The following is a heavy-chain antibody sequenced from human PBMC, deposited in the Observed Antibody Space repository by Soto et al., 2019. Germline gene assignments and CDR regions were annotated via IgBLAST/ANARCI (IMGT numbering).Heavy chain of an antibody. CDR3: ARFGQGLSIDY. CDR1: GFPFGSYA. Sequence: QVQLVESGGGVVQLGSSLRLSCPAPGFPFGSYAMHWVRQAPGKGLEWVAVISYDGSNKYYADSVKGRFTISRDNSKNTLYLQMNSLRAEDTAVYYCARFGQGLSIDYWGQGTLVTVSS. CDR2: ISYDGSNK. J-gene: IGHJ4*02. D-gene: IGHD6-19*01. V-gene: IGHV3-30-3*01.